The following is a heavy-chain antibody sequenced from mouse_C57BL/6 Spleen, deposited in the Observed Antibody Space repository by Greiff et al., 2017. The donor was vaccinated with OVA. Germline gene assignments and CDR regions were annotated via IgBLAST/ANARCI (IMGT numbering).Heavy chain of an antibody. Sequence: EVMLVESGGGLVKPGGSLKLSCAASGFTFSSYAMSWVRQTPEKRLEWVATISDGGSYTYYPDNVKGRFTISRDNAKNNLYLQMSHLKSEDTAMYYCARASLITTVVAHFDYWGQGTTLTVSS. D-gene: IGHD1-1*01. CDR1: GFTFSSYA. J-gene: IGHJ2*01. CDR2: ISDGGSYT. V-gene: IGHV5-4*03. CDR3: ARASLITTVVAHFDY.